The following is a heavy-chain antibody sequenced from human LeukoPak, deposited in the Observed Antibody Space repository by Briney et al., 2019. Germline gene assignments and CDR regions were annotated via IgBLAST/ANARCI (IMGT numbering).Heavy chain of an antibody. V-gene: IGHV3-48*01. Sequence: GGSLRLSCAASGFTFSSYSMNWVRQAPGKGLEWVSYISSSSSTIYYADSVKGRFTISRDNAKNSLYLQMNSLRVEDTAVYYCARDSSGWYHWFDPWGQGTLVTVSS. CDR2: ISSSSSTI. D-gene: IGHD6-19*01. CDR3: ARDSSGWYHWFDP. CDR1: GFTFSSYS. J-gene: IGHJ5*02.